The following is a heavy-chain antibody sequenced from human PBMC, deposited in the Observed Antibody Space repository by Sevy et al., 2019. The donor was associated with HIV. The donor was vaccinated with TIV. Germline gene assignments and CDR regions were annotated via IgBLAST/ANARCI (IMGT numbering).Heavy chain of an antibody. V-gene: IGHV3-74*01. CDR3: ARDLSGPYDY. CDR2: TNEDGSRT. CDR1: NFIFSNYW. Sequence: GGSLRLSCAASNFIFSNYWMHWVRQVQGKGLVWVSRTNEDGSRTDYADSVKGRFTISRDNADNTLYLQMSSLRAEDTAVYYCARDLSGPYDYWGQGTLVTVSS. D-gene: IGHD3-16*02. J-gene: IGHJ4*02.